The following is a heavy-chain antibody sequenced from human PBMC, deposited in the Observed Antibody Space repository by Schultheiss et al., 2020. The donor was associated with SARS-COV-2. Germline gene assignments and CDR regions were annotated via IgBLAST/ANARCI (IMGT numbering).Heavy chain of an antibody. Sequence: GGSLRLSCAASGFTFSNAWMSWVRQAPGKGLEWVAVISYDGNNKYYADSVKGRFTVSRDNSKNTLYLQMNSLRAEDTAVYYCARAVAGTHYYGMDVWGQGTTVTVSS. D-gene: IGHD6-19*01. J-gene: IGHJ6*02. V-gene: IGHV3-30*03. CDR3: ARAVAGTHYYGMDV. CDR2: ISYDGNNK. CDR1: GFTFSNAW.